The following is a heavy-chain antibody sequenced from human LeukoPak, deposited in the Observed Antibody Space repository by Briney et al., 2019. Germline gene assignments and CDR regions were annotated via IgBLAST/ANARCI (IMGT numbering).Heavy chain of an antibody. CDR1: GGSISRGGYS. Sequence: KTSETLSLTCAASGGSISRGGYSWSWIRQPPGKGLEWIGYFYYSGSTNYNPSLKSRVTISVDTSKNQFSLKLSSVTAADTAVYYCARGPYYYMDVWGKGTTVTVSS. V-gene: IGHV4-61*08. J-gene: IGHJ6*03. CDR2: FYYSGST. CDR3: ARGPYYYMDV.